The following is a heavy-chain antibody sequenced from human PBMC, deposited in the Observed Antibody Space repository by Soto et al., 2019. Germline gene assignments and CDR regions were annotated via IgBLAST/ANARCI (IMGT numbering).Heavy chain of an antibody. J-gene: IGHJ5*02. D-gene: IGHD3-10*01. V-gene: IGHV1-3*01. CDR1: GYTFTSYA. CDR2: INAGNGNT. Sequence: ASVKVSWKASGYTFTSYAMHWVRQAPGQRLEWMGWINAGNGNTKYSQKFQGRVTITRDTSASTAYMELSSLRSEDTAVYYCARDSTVELLWFGANWFDPWGQGTLVTVSS. CDR3: ARDSTVELLWFGANWFDP.